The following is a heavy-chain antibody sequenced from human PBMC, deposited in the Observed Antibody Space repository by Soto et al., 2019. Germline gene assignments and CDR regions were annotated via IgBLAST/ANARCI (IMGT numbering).Heavy chain of an antibody. J-gene: IGHJ3*02. CDR1: GYSFTSYR. Sequence: QVQLVQSGAEVKKPGASVKVSCKASGYSFTSYRIRWVRHAPGQGLEWMGWISAYNGNTNYAQKLQGRVTMTTDTSTSTAYMELRSLRSDDTAVYYCARDRQQLVRDAFDIWGQGTMVTVSS. CDR2: ISAYNGNT. V-gene: IGHV1-18*01. D-gene: IGHD6-13*01. CDR3: ARDRQQLVRDAFDI.